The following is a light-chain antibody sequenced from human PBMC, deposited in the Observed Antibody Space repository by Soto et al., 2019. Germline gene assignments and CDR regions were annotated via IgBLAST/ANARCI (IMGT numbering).Light chain of an antibody. Sequence: EIVLTQSPATLSLSPGERATLSCRASQSVSSYLAWYQQKPGQAPRLLIYDASNRATGIPARFSGSGSGTDFTLTISSLEPEDFAVYYCQQRSNRTWTFGQGTKVEIK. CDR2: DAS. CDR3: QQRSNRTWT. J-gene: IGKJ1*01. CDR1: QSVSSY. V-gene: IGKV3-11*01.